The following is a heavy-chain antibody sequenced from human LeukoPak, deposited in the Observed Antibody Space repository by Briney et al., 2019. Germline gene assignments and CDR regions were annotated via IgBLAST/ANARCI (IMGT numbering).Heavy chain of an antibody. J-gene: IGHJ6*02. V-gene: IGHV4-59*01. CDR1: GGSISSYS. CDR2: IYYSGST. Sequence: KTSETLSLTCSVSGGSISSYSWSWIRQPPGKGLEWIGYIYYSGSTNYNPSLKRRVTQSVDTSKNQFSLKLSSVTAVDTAVYYCARLRPDYDILTGFPVDVWGPGTTVTVSS. D-gene: IGHD3-9*01. CDR3: ARLRPDYDILTGFPVDV.